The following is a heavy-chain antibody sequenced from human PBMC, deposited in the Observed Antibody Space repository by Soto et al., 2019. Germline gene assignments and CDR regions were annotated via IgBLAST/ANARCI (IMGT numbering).Heavy chain of an antibody. CDR2: TYPSGST. D-gene: IGHD3-10*01. V-gene: IGHV4-30-4*01. J-gene: IGHJ4*02. CDR1: VGFISNGDYH. CDR3: AREGGSASPHGC. Sequence: PSETLSLTCTFSVGFISNGDYHCSWIRQPPWKGLEWIGYTYPSGSTYYNASLRSRVTISIDASKNQFSLKLNSVTAADTAVYYCAREGGSASPHGCWGQGTRDTVSS.